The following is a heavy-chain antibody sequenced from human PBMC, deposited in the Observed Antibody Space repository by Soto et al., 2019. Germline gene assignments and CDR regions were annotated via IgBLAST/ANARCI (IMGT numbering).Heavy chain of an antibody. V-gene: IGHV3-23*01. D-gene: IGHD6-6*01. CDR2: ISGSGGST. CDR1: GFTFSSYA. CDR3: AKKAPRGGQLGYFDY. J-gene: IGHJ4*02. Sequence: XGSLRLSCAASGFTFSSYAMNWVRQAPGKGLEWVSAISGSGGSTFYADSVKGRFTISRDNSKNTLYMQMNSLRAEDTAVYFCAKKAPRGGQLGYFDYWGQGTLVTVSS.